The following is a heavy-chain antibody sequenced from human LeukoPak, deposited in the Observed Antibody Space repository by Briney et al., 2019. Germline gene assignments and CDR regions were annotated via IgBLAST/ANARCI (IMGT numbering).Heavy chain of an antibody. D-gene: IGHD2-15*01. CDR1: GFTVSSNY. CDR3: ARVQSNLGYCSGGSCEHTFDY. V-gene: IGHV3-66*01. J-gene: IGHJ4*02. CDR2: IYSGGST. Sequence: GGSLRLSCAASGFTVSSNYMSWVRQAPGKGLEWVSVIYSGGSTYYADSVKGRFTISRDNSKNTLYLQMNSLRAEDTAVYYCARVQSNLGYCSGGSCEHTFDYWGQGTLVTVSS.